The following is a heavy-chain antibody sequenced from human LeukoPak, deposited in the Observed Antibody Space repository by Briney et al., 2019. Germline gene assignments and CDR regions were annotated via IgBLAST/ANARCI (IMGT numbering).Heavy chain of an antibody. D-gene: IGHD4-23*01. CDR2: ISSSGSTI. CDR3: ARDPRWSGALDY. Sequence: GGSLRLSCAASGFTFSSYEMNWVRQAPGKGLEWVSYISSSGSTIYYADSVKGRFTISRDNAKNSLYLQMNSLRAEDTAVYYCARDPRWSGALDYWGQGALVTVSS. CDR1: GFTFSSYE. V-gene: IGHV3-48*03. J-gene: IGHJ4*02.